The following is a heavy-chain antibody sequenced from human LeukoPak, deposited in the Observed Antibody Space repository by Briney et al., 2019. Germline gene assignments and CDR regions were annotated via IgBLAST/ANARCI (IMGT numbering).Heavy chain of an antibody. Sequence: PSETLSLTCTVSGGSISSYYWNWIRQPPGKGLEWIAYVYYSGNTNYNPSLKSRVTISVDTSKNQFSLKLSSVTAADTAVYYCARDVGATPGYFDYWGQGTLVTVSS. CDR3: ARDVGATPGYFDY. CDR2: VYYSGNT. D-gene: IGHD1-26*01. CDR1: GGSISSYY. J-gene: IGHJ4*02. V-gene: IGHV4-59*01.